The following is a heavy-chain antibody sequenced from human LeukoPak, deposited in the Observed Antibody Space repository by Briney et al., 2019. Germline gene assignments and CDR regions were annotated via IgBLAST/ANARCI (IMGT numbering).Heavy chain of an antibody. J-gene: IGHJ4*02. V-gene: IGHV4-59*08. CDR1: GGSISGYH. Sequence: SETLSLTCVVSGGSISGYHWSWIRQPPGKGLEWIGYIYYKGITNYNPSLKSRVTISLDTSKSQFSLNLSSVTAADTAVYYCARGTQWLVLGLYYFDYWGQGTLVTVSS. D-gene: IGHD6-19*01. CDR2: IYYKGIT. CDR3: ARGTQWLVLGLYYFDY.